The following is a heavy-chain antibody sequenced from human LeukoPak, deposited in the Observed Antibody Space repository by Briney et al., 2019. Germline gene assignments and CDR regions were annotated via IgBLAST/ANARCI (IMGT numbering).Heavy chain of an antibody. Sequence: GASVKVSCKASGYIFTGYYMHWVRQAPGQGLEWMGIINPSGGSTSYAQKFQGRVTMTRDTSTSTVYMELSSLRSEDTAVYYCARDPLTGYMTFDYWGQGTLVTVSS. CDR2: INPSGGST. CDR1: GYIFTGYY. V-gene: IGHV1-46*01. D-gene: IGHD3-9*01. CDR3: ARDPLTGYMTFDY. J-gene: IGHJ4*02.